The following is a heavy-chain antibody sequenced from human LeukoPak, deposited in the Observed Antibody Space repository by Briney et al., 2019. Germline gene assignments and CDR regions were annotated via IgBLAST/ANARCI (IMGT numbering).Heavy chain of an antibody. V-gene: IGHV4-4*02. J-gene: IGHJ4*02. CDR1: GASIITSGC. D-gene: IGHD3-22*01. CDR3: ARDSSYYDSSLDY. Sequence: SETLSLTCVVSGASIITSGCWTWVRQPPGKGLEWIGEIYHSGSTNYNPSLKSRVTISVDKSKNQFSLKLSSVTAADTAVYYCARDSSYYDSSLDYWGQGTLVTVSS. CDR2: IYHSGST.